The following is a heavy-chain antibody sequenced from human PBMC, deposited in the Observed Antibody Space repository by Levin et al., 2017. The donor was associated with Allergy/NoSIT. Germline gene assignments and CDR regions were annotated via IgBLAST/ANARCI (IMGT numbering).Heavy chain of an antibody. CDR3: ARDQVTRGYSYGYLGDY. CDR1: GYTFTSYY. J-gene: IGHJ4*02. V-gene: IGHV1-46*01. Sequence: GESLKISCKASGYTFTSYYMHWVRQAPGQGLEWMGIINPSGGSTSYAQKFQGRVTMTRDTSTSTVYMELSSLRSEDTAVYYCARDQVTRGYSYGYLGDYWGQGTLVTVSS. D-gene: IGHD5-18*01. CDR2: INPSGGST.